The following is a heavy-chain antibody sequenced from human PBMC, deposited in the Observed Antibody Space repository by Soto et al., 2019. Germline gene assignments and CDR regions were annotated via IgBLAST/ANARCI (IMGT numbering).Heavy chain of an antibody. CDR2: IYGDDEK. CDR3: AQSRWELLRAFEV. V-gene: IGHV2-5*02. CDR1: GFSLSASEVG. D-gene: IGHD1-26*01. J-gene: IGHJ3*01. Sequence: QITLKESGPTLVKPTQTLTLTCTFSGFSLSASEVGVGWIRQPPGKALEWLALIYGDDEKLYSPSLKSRLTITKDTAKNQVVLTMTKTDPVDRAPYYCAQSRWELLRAFEVWGQGTKVTVSS.